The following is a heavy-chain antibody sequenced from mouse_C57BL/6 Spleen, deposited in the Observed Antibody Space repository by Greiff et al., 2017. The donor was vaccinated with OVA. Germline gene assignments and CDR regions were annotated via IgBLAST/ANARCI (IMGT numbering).Heavy chain of an antibody. D-gene: IGHD2-4*01. V-gene: IGHV1-55*01. CDR1: GYTFTSYW. Sequence: QVQLQQPGAELVKPGASVKMSCKASGYTFTSYWITWVKQRPGQGLEWIGDIYPGSGSNNYNEKFKSKGTLTVDTSSSTAYMQLSRLTSKDSAVYYCARGEDYDGAWFAYWGQGTLVTVSA. CDR3: ARGEDYDGAWFAY. CDR2: IYPGSGSN. J-gene: IGHJ3*01.